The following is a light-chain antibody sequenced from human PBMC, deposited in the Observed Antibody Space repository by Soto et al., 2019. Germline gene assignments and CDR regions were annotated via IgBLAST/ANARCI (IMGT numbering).Light chain of an antibody. CDR1: QSVSSTY. CDR3: QQYGSSSYT. V-gene: IGKV3-20*01. Sequence: EIVLTQSPGTLSLSPGERATLSCRASQSVSSTYLAWYQQKPGQAPRLLIDGASSRATGIPDRFSGSGSGTDCTLTISRLEPEDFAVYFCQQYGSSSYTFGQGTKLEIK. J-gene: IGKJ2*01. CDR2: GAS.